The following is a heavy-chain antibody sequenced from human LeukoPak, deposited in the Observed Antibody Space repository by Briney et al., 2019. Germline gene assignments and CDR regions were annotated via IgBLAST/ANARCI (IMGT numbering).Heavy chain of an antibody. Sequence: SETLSLTCTVSGGSISSGGYYWLWIRQHPGKGLEWIGYIYYSGSTYYNPSLKSRVTISVDTSKNQFSLKLSSVTAADTAVYDCAREVVVPAARRWFYPWGQGTLVTVSS. D-gene: IGHD2-2*01. J-gene: IGHJ5*02. CDR3: AREVVVPAARRWFYP. CDR1: GGSISSGGYY. V-gene: IGHV4-31*03. CDR2: IYYSGST.